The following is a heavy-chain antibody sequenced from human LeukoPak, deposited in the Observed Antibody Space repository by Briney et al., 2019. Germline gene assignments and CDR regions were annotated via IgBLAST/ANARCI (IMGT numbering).Heavy chain of an antibody. J-gene: IGHJ4*02. CDR1: GYSISSGYY. CDR2: IYHSGST. V-gene: IGHV4-38-2*02. CDR3: AREAYYYGSGSYYAY. Sequence: PSETLSLTCAVSGYSISSGYYWGWIRPPPGKGLEWIGIIYHSGSTYYNPSLKSRVTISVDTSKNQFSLKLSSVTAADTAVYYCAREAYYYGSGSYYAYWGQGTLVTVSS. D-gene: IGHD3-10*01.